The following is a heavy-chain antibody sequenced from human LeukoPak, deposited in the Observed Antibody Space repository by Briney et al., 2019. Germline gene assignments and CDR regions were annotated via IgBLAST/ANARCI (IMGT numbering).Heavy chain of an antibody. D-gene: IGHD4-11*01. CDR3: GRGRATVTTGLDY. CDR1: GGSISSCY. Sequence: SETLSLTCTASGGSISSCYWSWIRQPPGKGLEWIGYIYHSGSTNYNPSLKSRVTISVDTSKNQFSLKLSSVTAADTAVYYCGRGRATVTTGLDYWGQGTLVTVSS. J-gene: IGHJ4*02. V-gene: IGHV4-59*01. CDR2: IYHSGST.